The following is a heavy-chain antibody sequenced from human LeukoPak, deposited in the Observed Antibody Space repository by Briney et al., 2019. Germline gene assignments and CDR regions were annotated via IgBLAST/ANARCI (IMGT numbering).Heavy chain of an antibody. J-gene: IGHJ4*02. V-gene: IGHV3-7*01. D-gene: IGHD1-26*01. CDR1: GFTFNSYW. Sequence: GGSLRLSCAASGFTFNSYWMSWVRQAPGKGLEWVANIKEDGSEKYYVDSVKGRFTISRDNAKNSLYLQMSSLRAEDTAVYYCARRHMGSPNDYWGQGTLVTVSS. CDR2: IKEDGSEK. CDR3: ARRHMGSPNDY.